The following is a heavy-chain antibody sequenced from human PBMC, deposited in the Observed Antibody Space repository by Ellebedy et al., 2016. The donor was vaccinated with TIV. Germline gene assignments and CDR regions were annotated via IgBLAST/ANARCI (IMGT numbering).Heavy chain of an antibody. CDR2: IFYSGYT. Sequence: MPSETLSLTCTVSGAPIKNYYLTWIRQPPGKGLEWIGFIFYSGYTNYNPSLKSRVTISVDTSKNQFSLNLSSVTAADTAMYYCARSRGISSGSPFDSWGQGTPVTVSS. V-gene: IGHV4-59*01. D-gene: IGHD6-6*01. CDR1: GAPIKNYY. CDR3: ARSRGISSGSPFDS. J-gene: IGHJ4*02.